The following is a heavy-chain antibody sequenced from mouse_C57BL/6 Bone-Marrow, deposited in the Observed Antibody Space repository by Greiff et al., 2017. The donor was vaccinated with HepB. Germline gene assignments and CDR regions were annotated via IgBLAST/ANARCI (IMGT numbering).Heavy chain of an antibody. CDR1: GYTFTDYY. CDR2: INPNNGGT. D-gene: IGHD1-1*01. Sequence: VQLQQSGPELVKPGASVKISCKASGYTFTDYYMNWVKQSPGKSLEWIGDINPNNGGTSYNQKFKGKATLTVDKSSSAAYMELRSLTSEDSAVYYCAGDLSITTEVATNAMDYWGQGTSVTVSS. V-gene: IGHV1-26*01. CDR3: AGDLSITTEVATNAMDY. J-gene: IGHJ4*01.